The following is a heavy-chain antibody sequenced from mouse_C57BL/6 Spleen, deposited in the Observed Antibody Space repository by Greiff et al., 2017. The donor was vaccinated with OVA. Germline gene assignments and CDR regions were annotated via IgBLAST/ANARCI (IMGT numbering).Heavy chain of an antibody. Sequence: VQLQQSGAELVKPGASVKLSCTASGFNIKDYYMHWVKQRTEQGLEWIGRIDPEDGETKYARKFQGKATITADTSSNTAYLQLSSLTSEDTAVYYCARGGYPDYWGQGTTLTVSS. V-gene: IGHV14-2*01. CDR3: ARGGYPDY. J-gene: IGHJ2*01. CDR1: GFNIKDYY. CDR2: IDPEDGET.